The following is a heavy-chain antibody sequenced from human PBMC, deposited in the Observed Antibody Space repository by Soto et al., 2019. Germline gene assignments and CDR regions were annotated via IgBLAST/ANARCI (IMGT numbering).Heavy chain of an antibody. CDR1: GFTCNSYA. CDR3: AKGPDIVVVPAAVWFDP. Sequence: PGGSLRLSCAASGFTCNSYAMSWVRQATGEGLEWVSAISGSGGSTYYADSVKGRFTISRDNSKNTLYLQMNSLRAEDTAVYYCAKGPDIVVVPAAVWFDPWGQGTLVTVS. V-gene: IGHV3-23*01. J-gene: IGHJ5*02. CDR2: ISGSGGST. D-gene: IGHD2-2*01.